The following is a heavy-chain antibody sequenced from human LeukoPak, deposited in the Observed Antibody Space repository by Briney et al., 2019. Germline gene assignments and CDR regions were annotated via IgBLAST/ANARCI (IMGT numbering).Heavy chain of an antibody. Sequence: GGSLRLSCAASGFTFSSYAMSWVRQAPGKGLEWVSAISGSGGRTYYADSVKGRFTISRDNSKNTLYPQMNSLRAEDTAVYYCAKGPPRLWLYLVDYWGQGTLVTVSS. CDR3: AKGPPRLWLYLVDY. V-gene: IGHV3-23*01. CDR2: ISGSGGRT. D-gene: IGHD5-18*01. J-gene: IGHJ4*02. CDR1: GFTFSSYA.